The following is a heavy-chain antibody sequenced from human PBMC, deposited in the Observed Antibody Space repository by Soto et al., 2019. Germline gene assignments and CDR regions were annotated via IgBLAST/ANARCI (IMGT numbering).Heavy chain of an antibody. V-gene: IGHV4-59*01. CDR1: GGSISDYY. CDR2: IYYSGST. Sequence: SETLSLTCTVSGGSISDYYWSWIRQPPGKGLEWIGYIYYSGSTNYNPSLKSRVTISVDTSKNQFSLKLSSVTAADTAVYYCARDPQISYYYGSGSLRPGWFDPWGQGTLVTVSS. J-gene: IGHJ5*02. CDR3: ARDPQISYYYGSGSLRPGWFDP. D-gene: IGHD3-10*01.